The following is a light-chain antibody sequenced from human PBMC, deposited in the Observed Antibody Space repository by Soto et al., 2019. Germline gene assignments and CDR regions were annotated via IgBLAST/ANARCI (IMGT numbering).Light chain of an antibody. Sequence: QSVLTQPASVSGSPGQSITISCTGTSSDVGAYNFVSWHQQHPGKAPKLMIYNVYDRPTGISYRFSRSKSGNTASLTISGLQCENEADYYCSAYTVSRSYVFGTGTKVTVL. CDR1: SSDVGAYNF. CDR2: NVY. CDR3: SAYTVSRSYV. V-gene: IGLV2-14*03. J-gene: IGLJ1*01.